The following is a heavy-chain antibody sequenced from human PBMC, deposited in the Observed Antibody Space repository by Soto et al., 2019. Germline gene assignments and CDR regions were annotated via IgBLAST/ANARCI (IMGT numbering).Heavy chain of an antibody. CDR1: GFTFSSYA. V-gene: IGHV3-30-3*01. Sequence: VQLLESGGGLVQPGGSLRLSCAASGFTFSSYAMHWVRQAPGKGLEWVAVISYDGSNKYYADSVKGRFTISRDNSKNTLYLQMNSLRAEDTAVYYCARDAPVLLWFGDLDYWGQGTLVTVSS. CDR3: ARDAPVLLWFGDLDY. D-gene: IGHD3-10*01. J-gene: IGHJ4*02. CDR2: ISYDGSNK.